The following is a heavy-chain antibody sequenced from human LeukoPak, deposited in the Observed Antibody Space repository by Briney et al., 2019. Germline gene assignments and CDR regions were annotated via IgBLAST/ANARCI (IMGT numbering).Heavy chain of an antibody. D-gene: IGHD4-17*01. Sequence: KASETLSLTCAVYGGSFSGYYWSWIRQPPGKGLEWIGEINHSGSTNYNPSLKSRVTISVDTSKNQFSLKLSSVTAADTAVYYCAREATVTTSFDFWGQGTLVTVSS. CDR2: INHSGST. CDR3: AREATVTTSFDF. V-gene: IGHV4-34*01. J-gene: IGHJ4*02. CDR1: GGSFSGYY.